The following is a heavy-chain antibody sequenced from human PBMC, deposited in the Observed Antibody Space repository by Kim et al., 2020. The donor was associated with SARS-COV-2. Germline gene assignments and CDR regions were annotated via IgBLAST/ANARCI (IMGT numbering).Heavy chain of an antibody. J-gene: IGHJ4*02. CDR3: ARDKLVVGPRYYYDSSGYDGVFDY. CDR2: IWYDGSNK. CDR1: GFTFSSYG. Sequence: GGSLRLSCAASGFTFSSYGMHWVRQAPGKGLEWVAVIWYDGSNKYYADSVKGRFTISRDNSKYTLYLQMNSLRAEDTAVYYCARDKLVVGPRYYYDSSGYDGVFDYWGQGTLVTVSS. D-gene: IGHD3-22*01. V-gene: IGHV3-33*01.